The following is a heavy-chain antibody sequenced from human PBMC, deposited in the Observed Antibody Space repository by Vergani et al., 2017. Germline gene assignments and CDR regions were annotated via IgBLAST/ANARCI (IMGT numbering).Heavy chain of an antibody. V-gene: IGHV4-39*01. D-gene: IGHD3-9*01. CDR2: IYHSGGA. Sequence: QLHLQESGPGLVKPSETLSLTFTVSGGSITSSSYYWGWIRQPPGKGLGWIGNIYHSGGAYYNPSLKGRVTISVDTSKNQFSLEVTSVTAADTAIYFCARXESVILRYFHWALWGQGTLVTFSS. CDR1: GGSITSSSYY. CDR3: ARXESVILRYFHWAL. J-gene: IGHJ4*02.